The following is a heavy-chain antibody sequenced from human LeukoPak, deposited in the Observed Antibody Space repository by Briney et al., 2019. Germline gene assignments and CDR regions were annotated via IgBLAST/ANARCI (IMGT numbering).Heavy chain of an antibody. CDR3: ATDLRIAAATVPYY. Sequence: ASVKVSCKVSGYTLTELSMHWVRQAPGKGLEWMGGFDPEDGETIYAQKFQGRVTMTEDTSTDTAYMELSSLRSEDTAVYYCATDLRIAAATVPYYWGQGTLVTVSS. D-gene: IGHD6-13*01. V-gene: IGHV1-24*01. CDR1: GYTLTELS. J-gene: IGHJ4*02. CDR2: FDPEDGET.